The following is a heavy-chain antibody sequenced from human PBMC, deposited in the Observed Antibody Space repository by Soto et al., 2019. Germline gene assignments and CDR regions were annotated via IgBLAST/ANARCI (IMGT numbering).Heavy chain of an antibody. Sequence: ASVTVACKASGYIFVNYGIAWVRQAKGQGLEWMGWISPYTGNTHSATKVQGRLTMTTDTSTSTAYMDLGSLTSDDTAVYYCVMVDNYVTPTPQDVWGQGTTVTVSS. CDR1: GYIFVNYG. CDR2: ISPYTGNT. J-gene: IGHJ6*02. CDR3: VMVDNYVTPTPQDV. V-gene: IGHV1-18*01. D-gene: IGHD3-16*01.